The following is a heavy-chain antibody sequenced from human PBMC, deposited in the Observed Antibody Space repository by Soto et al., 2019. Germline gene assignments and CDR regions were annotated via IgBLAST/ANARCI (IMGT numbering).Heavy chain of an antibody. D-gene: IGHD2-2*01. J-gene: IGHJ6*02. V-gene: IGHV5-10-1*01. Sequence: SLKISCKGSGYSFTSYWISWVRQMPGKGLEWMGRIDPSDSYTNYSPSFQGHVTISADKSISTAYLQWSSLKASDTAMYYCARSRVVPATDYYYYGMDVWGQGTTVTVSS. CDR3: ARSRVVPATDYYYYGMDV. CDR1: GYSFTSYW. CDR2: IDPSDSYT.